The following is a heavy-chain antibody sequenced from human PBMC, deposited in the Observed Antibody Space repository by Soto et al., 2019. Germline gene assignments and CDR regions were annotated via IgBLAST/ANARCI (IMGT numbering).Heavy chain of an antibody. Sequence: ASVKVSCKASGYTFTSYAMHWVRQAPGQRLEWMGCIDPEDGNTKYAQKFQGRVTMTKDTSTDTAYMELSSLRSEDTAVYYCATAPVYAGPFDYWGQGTLVTVSS. D-gene: IGHD1-20*01. CDR3: ATAPVYAGPFDY. V-gene: IGHV1-3*01. J-gene: IGHJ4*02. CDR1: GYTFTSYA. CDR2: IDPEDGNT.